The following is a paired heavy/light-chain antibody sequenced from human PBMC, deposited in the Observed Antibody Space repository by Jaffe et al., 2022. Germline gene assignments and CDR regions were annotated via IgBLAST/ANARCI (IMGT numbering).Heavy chain of an antibody. CDR3: ARNELFRDVWAPFFDY. CDR2: IEYDGNKE. J-gene: IGHJ4*02. D-gene: IGHD1-1*01. CDR1: GFTFRSYG. V-gene: IGHV3-30*02. Sequence: QVQLVESGGGVVQPGGSLRLSCAASGFTFRSYGIHWVRQAPGKGLEWVAFIEYDGNKEYYADSVKGRSTISRDNSKNMVYLQMNSLRADDTALYYCARNELFRDVWAPFFDYWGQATLVTVSS.
Light chain of an antibody. Sequence: EVVLTQSPGTLSLSPGERATLFCRASQSVRSNYLAWYQQKPGQAPRLLIYGASSRATGIPDRFSGSGSGTDFTLTISRLEPEDFAVYYCQHFGTSRWTFGQGTKVEIK. CDR3: QHFGTSRWT. CDR1: QSVRSNY. J-gene: IGKJ1*01. V-gene: IGKV3-20*01. CDR2: GAS.